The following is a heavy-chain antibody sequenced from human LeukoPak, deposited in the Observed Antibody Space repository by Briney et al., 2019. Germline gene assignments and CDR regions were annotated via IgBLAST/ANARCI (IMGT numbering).Heavy chain of an antibody. CDR3: ARRYDILTGYYVYYFDS. Sequence: PGGSLRLSCAASGFTFDDYAMSWVRPAPGKGLEWVSAINWNGGGAGYADSVKGRFIISRDNAKNSLYLQMNSLRAEDTALYYCARRYDILTGYYVYYFDSWGQGTLVTVSS. CDR1: GFTFDDYA. V-gene: IGHV3-20*04. CDR2: INWNGGGA. J-gene: IGHJ4*02. D-gene: IGHD3-9*01.